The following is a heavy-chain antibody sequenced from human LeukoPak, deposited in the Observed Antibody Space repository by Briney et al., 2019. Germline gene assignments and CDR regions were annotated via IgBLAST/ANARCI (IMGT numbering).Heavy chain of an antibody. Sequence: PGGSLRLSCAASGFTLSSYAMHWVRQAPGKGLEWVAVISYDGSNKYYADSVKGRFTISRDNSKNTLYLQMNSLRAEDTAVYYCARDRQVVPAAIDYWGQGTLVTVSS. CDR2: ISYDGSNK. V-gene: IGHV3-30-3*01. D-gene: IGHD2-2*01. J-gene: IGHJ4*02. CDR1: GFTLSSYA. CDR3: ARDRQVVPAAIDY.